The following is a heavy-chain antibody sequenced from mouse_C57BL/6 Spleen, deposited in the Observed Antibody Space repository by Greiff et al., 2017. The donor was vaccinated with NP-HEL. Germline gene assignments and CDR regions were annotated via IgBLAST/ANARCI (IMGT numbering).Heavy chain of an antibody. J-gene: IGHJ4*01. CDR2: IDPSDSYT. Sequence: QVQLQQPGAELVKPGASVKLSCKASGYTFTSYWMQWVKQRPGQGLEWIGEIDPSDSYTNYNQKFKGKATLTVDTSSSTAYMQLSSLTSEDSAVYYCARGDYPTSYAMDYWGQGTSVTVSS. CDR3: ARGDYPTSYAMDY. V-gene: IGHV1-50*01. CDR1: GYTFTSYW. D-gene: IGHD2-10*01.